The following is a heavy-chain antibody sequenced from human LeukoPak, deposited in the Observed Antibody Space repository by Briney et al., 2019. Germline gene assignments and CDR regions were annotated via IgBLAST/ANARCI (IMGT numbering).Heavy chain of an antibody. D-gene: IGHD3-22*01. CDR3: ARERPANYYDRSGYSDY. J-gene: IGHJ4*02. V-gene: IGHV1-18*01. CDR2: ISAYNGNT. CDR1: GYTFTIYG. Sequence: ASVTVSCKSSGYTFTIYGISWVRQAPGQGLEWMGWISAYNGNTNYAQKLQGRVTMTTDTSTSTAYMELRSLRSDDTAVYYCARERPANYYDRSGYSDYWGQGTLVTVSS.